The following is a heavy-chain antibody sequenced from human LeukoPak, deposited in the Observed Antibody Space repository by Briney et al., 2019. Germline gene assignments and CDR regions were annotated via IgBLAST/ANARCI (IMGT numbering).Heavy chain of an antibody. CDR2: ISYDASNK. D-gene: IGHD2-2*01. V-gene: IGHV3-30*03. Sequence: GGSLRLSCAASGFTFSSYGMHWVRQAPGKGLEWVAVISYDASNKYYADSAKGRFTISRDNSKNTLYLQMNSLRAEDTAVYYCALRTAALSLVYWGQGTLVTVSS. CDR1: GFTFSSYG. J-gene: IGHJ4*02. CDR3: ALRTAALSLVY.